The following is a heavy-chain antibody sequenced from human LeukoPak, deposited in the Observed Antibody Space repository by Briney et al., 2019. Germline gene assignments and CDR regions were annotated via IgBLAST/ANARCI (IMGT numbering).Heavy chain of an antibody. CDR3: ARLEYSYGYFIDY. D-gene: IGHD5-18*01. J-gene: IGHJ4*02. CDR2: ISSSSRNT. Sequence: GGSLRLSCAASGFTSSDYYMSWIRQAPGKGLEWVSYISSSSRNTNYADSVKGRFSISRDNAKNSLYLQTNSLRAEDTAVYYCARLEYSYGYFIDYWGQGSLVTVSS. CDR1: GFTSSDYY. V-gene: IGHV3-11*03.